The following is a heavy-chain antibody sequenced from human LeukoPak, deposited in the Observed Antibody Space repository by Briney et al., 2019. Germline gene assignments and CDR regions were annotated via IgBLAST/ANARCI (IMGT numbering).Heavy chain of an antibody. Sequence: GGSLRLSCAASGFTFSSYAMNWVRQAPGKGLEWVSSISASGGSTYYADFVKGRFTISRDNSKNTLYLQMNSLRAEDTAVYYCAKPARTDYADYWGQGTLVTVSS. CDR2: ISASGGST. J-gene: IGHJ4*02. V-gene: IGHV3-23*01. CDR3: AKPARTDYADY. D-gene: IGHD1-14*01. CDR1: GFTFSSYA.